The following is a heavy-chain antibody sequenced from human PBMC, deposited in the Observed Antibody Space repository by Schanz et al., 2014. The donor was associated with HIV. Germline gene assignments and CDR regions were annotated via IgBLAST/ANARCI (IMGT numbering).Heavy chain of an antibody. CDR1: GFTFSNFA. V-gene: IGHV3-33*01. CDR2: TWYDGSNK. D-gene: IGHD2-15*01. Sequence: QVQLVESGGGVVQPGRSLRLSCAASGFTFSNFAMHWVRQAPGKGLEWAAVTWYDGSNKYYADSVKGRFTISRDNSKNTLYLQMNSLRAEDTAVYYCARGGIWEWDQPDFDYWGQGTLVTVSS. J-gene: IGHJ4*02. CDR3: ARGGIWEWDQPDFDY.